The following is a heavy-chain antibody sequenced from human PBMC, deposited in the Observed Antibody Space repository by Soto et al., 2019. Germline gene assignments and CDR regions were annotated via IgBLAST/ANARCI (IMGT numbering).Heavy chain of an antibody. CDR2: ISYDGSDT. Sequence: QVDLVESGGGVVQPGGSLRLSCVASGFTFSTYAMHWVRQTPGKGLECVASISYDGSDTYYADPVKGRFTISRDNSKNTLHLQMNSLTPDDTALYDCARDVASSSWYSFDSWGQGTLVTVSS. CDR1: GFTFSTYA. CDR3: ARDVASSSWYSFDS. D-gene: IGHD6-13*01. V-gene: IGHV3-30*04. J-gene: IGHJ4*02.